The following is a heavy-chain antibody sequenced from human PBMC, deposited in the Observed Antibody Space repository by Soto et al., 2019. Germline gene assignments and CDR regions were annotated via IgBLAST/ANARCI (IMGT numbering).Heavy chain of an antibody. J-gene: IGHJ4*02. CDR1: GFTFTSYS. D-gene: IGHD3-16*02. CDR3: ASDGIGGVIVNYFES. CDR2: ISSSSSTI. Sequence: GGSLRLSCAASGFTFTSYSMNWVRQAPGKGLEWASYISSSSSTIYYADSVKGRFTISRDNAKNSLYLQMNSLRAEDTAVYYCASDGIGGVIVNYFESWGQGTRVTVSS. V-gene: IGHV3-48*01.